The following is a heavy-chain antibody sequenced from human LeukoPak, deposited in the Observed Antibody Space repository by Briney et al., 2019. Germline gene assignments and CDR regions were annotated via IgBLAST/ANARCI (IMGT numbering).Heavy chain of an antibody. J-gene: IGHJ4*02. D-gene: IGHD4-23*01. CDR1: GFTFSSYA. Sequence: PGGSLRLSCAASGFTFSSYAMSWVRQAPGKGLEWVSITVAGYSETHYADSVRGRFTISRDDSSNTLSLEMNRLRADDTGTYYCVKDFCRGGNCPFPFFDSWGQGTVVTVSS. CDR3: VKDFCRGGNCPFPFFDS. V-gene: IGHV3-23*01. CDR2: TVAGYSET.